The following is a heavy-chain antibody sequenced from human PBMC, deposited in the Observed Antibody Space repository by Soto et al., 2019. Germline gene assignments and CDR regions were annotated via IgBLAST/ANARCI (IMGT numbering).Heavy chain of an antibody. V-gene: IGHV3-23*01. J-gene: IGHJ4*02. CDR1: GFTFSRYI. CDR2: ISGSGAST. CDR3: AKERAVPSTIDY. D-gene: IGHD6-19*01. Sequence: PGGSLRLSCAASGFTFSRYIMSWVRQAPGKGLEWVSGISGSGASTYYADSVKGRFTISRDNSKNTLFLQMNSLRAEDTAIYFCAKERAVPSTIDYWGQGTLVTVSS.